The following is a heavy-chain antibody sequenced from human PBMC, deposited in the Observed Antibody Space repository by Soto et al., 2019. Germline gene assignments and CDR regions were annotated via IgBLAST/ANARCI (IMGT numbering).Heavy chain of an antibody. CDR3: ARMPGIAAAGNYYYYGMDV. D-gene: IGHD6-13*01. CDR1: GGSISSYY. Sequence: QVQLQESGPGLVKPSETLSLTCTVSGGSISSYYWSWIRQPPGKGLEWIGYIYYSGSTNYNPSLTRRVTISVDTSKNQFSLKLSSVTAADTAVYYCARMPGIAAAGNYYYYGMDVWGQGTTVTVSS. V-gene: IGHV4-59*01. J-gene: IGHJ6*02. CDR2: IYYSGST.